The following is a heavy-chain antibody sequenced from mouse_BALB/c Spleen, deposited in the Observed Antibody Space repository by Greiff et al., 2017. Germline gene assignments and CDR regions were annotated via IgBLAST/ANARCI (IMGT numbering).Heavy chain of an antibody. CDR1: GFTFNTYA. Sequence: EVQLVESEGGLVQPGGSRKLSCAASGFTFNTYAMNWVRQAPGKGLEWVARIRSKSNNYATYYADSVKDRFTISRDDSQSMLYLQMNNLKTEDTAMYYCVGDGFAYWGQGTLVTVSA. CDR3: VGDGFAY. V-gene: IGHV10-1*02. CDR2: IRSKSNNYAT. J-gene: IGHJ3*01.